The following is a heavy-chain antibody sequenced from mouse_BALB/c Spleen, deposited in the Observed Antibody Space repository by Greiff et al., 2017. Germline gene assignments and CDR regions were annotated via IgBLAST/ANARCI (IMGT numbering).Heavy chain of an antibody. CDR2: ISYDGSN. V-gene: IGHV3-6*02. CDR3: ARDGNYDYAMDY. D-gene: IGHD1-1*01. J-gene: IGHJ4*01. Sequence: DVKLVESGPGLVKPSQSLSLTCSVTGYSITSGYYWNWIRQFPGNKLEWMGYISYDGSNNYNPSLKNRISITRDTSKNQFFLKLNSVTTEDTATYYCARDGNYDYAMDYWGQGTSVTVSS. CDR1: GYSITSGYY.